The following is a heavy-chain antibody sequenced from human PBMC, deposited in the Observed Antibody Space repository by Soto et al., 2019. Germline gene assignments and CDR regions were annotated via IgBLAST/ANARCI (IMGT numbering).Heavy chain of an antibody. D-gene: IGHD3-16*01. CDR1: GFTFSSYS. CDR3: ARRSNGWFDP. J-gene: IGHJ5*02. Sequence: PGGSLRLSCAASGFTFSSYSMNWVRQAPGKGLEWFSYISGGSTTIYYADSVKGRFTISRDNAKNSLYLQMNSLRAEDTAVYYCARRSNGWFDPWGQGTLVTVSS. V-gene: IGHV3-48*01. CDR2: ISGGSTTI.